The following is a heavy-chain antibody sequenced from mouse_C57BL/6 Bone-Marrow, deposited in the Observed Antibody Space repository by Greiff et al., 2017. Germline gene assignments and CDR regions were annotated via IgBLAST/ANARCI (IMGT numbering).Heavy chain of an antibody. Sequence: VQLQQSDAELVKLGASVKISCKVSGYTFTDPTLHWMKQRPEQGLEWIGYIYPRDGSTKYNEKFKGKATLTADKSSSTAYMQLNSLTSEDSAVYFCARCPYDYDGGFDYSGQGTTLTVTS. J-gene: IGHJ2*01. CDR2: IYPRDGST. V-gene: IGHV1-78*01. CDR3: ARCPYDYDGGFDY. CDR1: GYTFTDPT. D-gene: IGHD2-4*01.